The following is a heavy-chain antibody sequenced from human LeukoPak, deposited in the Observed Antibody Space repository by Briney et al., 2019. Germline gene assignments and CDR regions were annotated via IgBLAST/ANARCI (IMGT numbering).Heavy chain of an antibody. CDR3: ARVHRLLQYFDY. V-gene: IGHV1-2*02. D-gene: IGHD5-24*01. CDR1: GYTFTSYG. CDR2: INPNSGGT. Sequence: GASVTVSCKASGYTFTSYGISWVRQAPGQGLEWMGWINPNSGGTNYAQKFQCRVTMTRDTSISTAYVELSRLRSDDTAVYYCARVHRLLQYFDYWGQGPLVTVSS. J-gene: IGHJ4*02.